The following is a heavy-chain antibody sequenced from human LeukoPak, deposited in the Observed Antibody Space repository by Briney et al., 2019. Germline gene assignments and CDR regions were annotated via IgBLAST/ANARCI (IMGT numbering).Heavy chain of an antibody. CDR2: IIPIFGTA. CDR1: GGTFSSYA. Sequence: SVKVSCKASGGTFSSYAISWVRQAPGQGLEWMGGIIPIFGTANYAQKFQGRVTITADESTSTAYMELSSLRSEDTAVYYCARDDPNYDYVWGSYPQDWGQGTLVTVSS. V-gene: IGHV1-69*13. D-gene: IGHD3-16*02. J-gene: IGHJ4*02. CDR3: ARDDPNYDYVWGSYPQD.